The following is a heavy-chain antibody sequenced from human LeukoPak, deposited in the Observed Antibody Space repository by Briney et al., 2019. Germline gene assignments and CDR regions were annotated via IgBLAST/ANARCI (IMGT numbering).Heavy chain of an antibody. D-gene: IGHD1-26*01. CDR2: IYYSGST. CDR1: GGSISSSSYY. J-gene: IGHJ5*02. V-gene: IGHV4-39*01. CDR3: ARQSPFVGYNWFDP. Sequence: SETLSLTCTVSGGSISSSSYYWGWIRQPPGKGLEWIGSIYYSGSTYYNPSLKSRVTISVDTSKNQFSLKLSSVTAADTAVYYCARQSPFVGYNWFDPWGQGTLVTVSS.